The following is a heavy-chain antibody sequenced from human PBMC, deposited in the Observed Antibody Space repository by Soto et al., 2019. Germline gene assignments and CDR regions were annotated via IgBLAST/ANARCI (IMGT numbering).Heavy chain of an antibody. D-gene: IGHD6-6*01. CDR3: AKDWAGGEQLASSDY. CDR1: GFTFSSSG. CDR2: ISYDGSNK. J-gene: IGHJ4*02. V-gene: IGHV3-30*18. Sequence: QVQLVESGGGVVQPGRSLRLSCAASGFTFSSSGMHWVRQAPGKGLEWVAVISYDGSNKYYADSVKGRFTISRDNSKNTLYLQMNSLRAEDTAVYYCAKDWAGGEQLASSDYWGQGTLVTVSS.